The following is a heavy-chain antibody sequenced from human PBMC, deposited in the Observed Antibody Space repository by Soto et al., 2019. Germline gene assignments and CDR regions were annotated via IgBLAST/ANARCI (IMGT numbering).Heavy chain of an antibody. Sequence: EVQLVESGGGLVQPGVSLRLSCADSGFTFSSYDMHWVRQATGKGLEWVSAIGTAGDTYYPGSVKGRFTISRENAKNSLDLQMNSLRVGDTAVYYCARGARWSPYCYYGMDVWGQGNTVTVSS. CDR3: ARGARWSPYCYYGMDV. CDR1: GFTFSSYD. CDR2: IGTAGDT. V-gene: IGHV3-13*01. J-gene: IGHJ6*01. D-gene: IGHD2-15*01.